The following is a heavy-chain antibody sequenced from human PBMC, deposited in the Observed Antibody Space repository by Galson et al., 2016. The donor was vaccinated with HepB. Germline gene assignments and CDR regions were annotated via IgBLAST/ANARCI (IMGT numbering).Heavy chain of an antibody. CDR2: VNHSGAT. Sequence: ETLSLTCTVNGGSLSAYYWHWVRQSPGKGLEWIGEVNHSGATDYNPSLKSRVTISVDTSKKQFPLNLNSVTAADTAVYYCATGYCSGSSCYSGALDIWGQGTMVTVS. V-gene: IGHV4-34*01. D-gene: IGHD2-15*01. CDR1: GGSLSAYY. J-gene: IGHJ3*02. CDR3: ATGYCSGSSCYSGALDI.